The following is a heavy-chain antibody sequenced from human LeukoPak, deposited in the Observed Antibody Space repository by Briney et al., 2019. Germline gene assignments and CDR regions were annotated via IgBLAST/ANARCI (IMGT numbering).Heavy chain of an antibody. J-gene: IGHJ4*02. D-gene: IGHD2-15*01. CDR1: GFTFNNYA. CDR3: ARSADRGGSYQEGHFDY. Sequence: PGGSLRLSCAASGFTFNNYAMTWVRQAPGRGLEWVSGISSNGGSTYYANSVKGRFTISRDNSKNTLYLQMGSLRAEDMAVYYCARSADRGGSYQEGHFDYWGQGTLVTVSS. V-gene: IGHV3-64*01. CDR2: ISSNGGST.